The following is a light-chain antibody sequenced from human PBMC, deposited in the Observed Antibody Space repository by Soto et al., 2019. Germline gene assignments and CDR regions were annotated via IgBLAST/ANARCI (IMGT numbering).Light chain of an antibody. V-gene: IGLV2-14*01. CDR3: SSYTSSSTLDV. CDR2: EVS. J-gene: IGLJ1*01. Sequence: GEEPKLVIYEVSNRPSGVSNRFSGSKSGNTASLTISGLQAEDEADYYCSSYTSSSTLDVFGTGTKVTVL.